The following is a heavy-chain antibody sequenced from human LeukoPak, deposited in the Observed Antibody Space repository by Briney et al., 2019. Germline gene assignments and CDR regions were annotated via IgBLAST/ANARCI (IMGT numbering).Heavy chain of an antibody. CDR3: TRGSSGRRDN. V-gene: IGHV1-8*01. J-gene: IGHJ4*02. Sequence: GASVNVSCTASVYTFTSCDINWVRQATGQGLEWMGWMNPNSGNTGYVQSFQGRITMTRDISIGTAYMELSNLTSEDTAIYYCTRGSSGRRDNWGQGTLVTVSA. CDR2: MNPNSGNT. D-gene: IGHD6-19*01. CDR1: VYTFTSCD.